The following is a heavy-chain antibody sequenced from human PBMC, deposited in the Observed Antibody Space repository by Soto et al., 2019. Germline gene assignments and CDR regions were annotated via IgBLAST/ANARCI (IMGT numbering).Heavy chain of an antibody. V-gene: IGHV4-34*01. D-gene: IGHD3-10*01. Sequence: SETLSLTCAVYGGSFSCYYWSWIRQPPGKGLEWIGEINHSGSTNYNPSLKSRVTISVDTSKNQFSLKLSSVTAADTAVYYCARGLRRGITMVRGVTQFDYWGQGTLVTVSS. J-gene: IGHJ4*02. CDR3: ARGLRRGITMVRGVTQFDY. CDR1: GGSFSCYY. CDR2: INHSGST.